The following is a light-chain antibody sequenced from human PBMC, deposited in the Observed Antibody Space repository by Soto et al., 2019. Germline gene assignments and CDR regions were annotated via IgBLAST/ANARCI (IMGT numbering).Light chain of an antibody. CDR2: LGS. V-gene: IGKV2-28*01. CDR1: QSLLYSDGYNY. CDR3: MQGTHWPIT. J-gene: IGKJ5*01. Sequence: DIVMTQSPLSLPVTHGEPASISCRSTQSLLYSDGYNYVDWYLQKPGQSPQLLVYLGSNRASGVPDRFSGSGSCTDFALKISRVEAEDVGVYYCMQGTHWPITFGQGTRLEIK.